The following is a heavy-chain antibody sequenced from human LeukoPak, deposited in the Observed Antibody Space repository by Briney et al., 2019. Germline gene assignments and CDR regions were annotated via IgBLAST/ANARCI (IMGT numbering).Heavy chain of an antibody. Sequence: SVKVSCKASGGTFSSYAISWVRQAPGQGLEWMGRIIPIFGIANYAQKFQGRVTITADKSTSTAYMELSSLRSEDTAVYYCARDHCSSTSCRAEYYYGMDVWGQGTTVIVSS. V-gene: IGHV1-69*04. D-gene: IGHD2-2*01. CDR3: ARDHCSSTSCRAEYYYGMDV. CDR1: GGTFSSYA. J-gene: IGHJ6*02. CDR2: IIPIFGIA.